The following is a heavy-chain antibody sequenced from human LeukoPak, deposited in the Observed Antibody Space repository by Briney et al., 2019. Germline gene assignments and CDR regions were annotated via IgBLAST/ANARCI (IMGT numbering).Heavy chain of an antibody. CDR2: INTDGSTT. Sequence: GGSLRLSCAASGFTFSSYWMHWVRQAPGKGLVWVSRINTDGSTTSYADSVKGRFTISRGNAKNTLYLQMNSLRAEDTAVYYCARGGGYYYYDSAFDYWGQGTLVAVSS. CDR3: ARGGGYYYYDSAFDY. V-gene: IGHV3-74*01. CDR1: GFTFSSYW. J-gene: IGHJ4*02. D-gene: IGHD3-22*01.